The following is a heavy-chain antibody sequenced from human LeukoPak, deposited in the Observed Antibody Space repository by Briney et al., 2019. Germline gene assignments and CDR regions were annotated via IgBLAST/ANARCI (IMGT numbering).Heavy chain of an antibody. CDR3: AKGRNAGYASDFDY. CDR2: ISWDGGST. V-gene: IGHV3-43D*03. D-gene: IGHD5-12*01. Sequence: GGSLRLSCAASGFTFDICAMHWVRHAPGKCLEWVALISWDGGSTYYADSVKGRFTISRDNSKNSLYLQMNSLRSEDTALYYCAKGRNAGYASDFDYWGQGTLVTVSS. J-gene: IGHJ4*02. CDR1: GFTFDICA.